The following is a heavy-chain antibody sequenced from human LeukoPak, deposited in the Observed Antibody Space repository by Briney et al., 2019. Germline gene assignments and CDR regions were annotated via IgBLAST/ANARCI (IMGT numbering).Heavy chain of an antibody. D-gene: IGHD1-26*01. CDR1: GYTFTRYA. CDR3: ARDQGIVGATSDY. V-gene: IGHV1-3*01. J-gene: IGHJ4*02. Sequence: ASVKVSCKASGYTFTRYAMHWVRQAPGQRLEWTGWINAGNGNTKYSQKFQGRVTMTTDTSTSTAYMELRILRSDDTAVYYCARDQGIVGATSDYWGQGTLVTVSS. CDR2: INAGNGNT.